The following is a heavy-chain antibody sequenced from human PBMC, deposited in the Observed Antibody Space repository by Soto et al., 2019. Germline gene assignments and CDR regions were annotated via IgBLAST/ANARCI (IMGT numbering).Heavy chain of an antibody. CDR2: IYQTGNT. J-gene: IGHJ5*01. CDR1: GGSISSTNW. V-gene: IGHV4-4*02. Sequence: PSETLSLTCAVSGGSISSTNWWSWVRQPPGKGLEWIGEIYQTGNTNYNPSLKSRVSITVDKSKNQFSLKMSSVTAADTALYYCARGGYCSSTSCDNWFDSWGQGTLVTVSS. D-gene: IGHD2-2*01. CDR3: ARGGYCSSTSCDNWFDS.